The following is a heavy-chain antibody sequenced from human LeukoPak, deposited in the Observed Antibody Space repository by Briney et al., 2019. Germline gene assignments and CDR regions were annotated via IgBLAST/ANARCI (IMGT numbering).Heavy chain of an antibody. CDR3: AKTHYDLLDV. J-gene: IGHJ6*02. D-gene: IGHD5-12*01. V-gene: IGHV3-23*01. Sequence: PGGSLRLSCSSSGFSFSTSPMSWVRQPPGKGLDWVSAMDNGPAATFYRDSVRGRFTISRDDSKSTLYLQMNSLRAEDTGTYYCAKTHYDLLDVWGQGTTVTVSS. CDR1: GFSFSTSP. CDR2: MDNGPAAT.